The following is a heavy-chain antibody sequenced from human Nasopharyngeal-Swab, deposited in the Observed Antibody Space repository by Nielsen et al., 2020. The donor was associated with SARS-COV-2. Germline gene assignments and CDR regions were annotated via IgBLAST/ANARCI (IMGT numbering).Heavy chain of an antibody. CDR3: ARDSGAPMDV. CDR1: GFSFSSYA. CDR2: ISYDGSNK. J-gene: IGHJ6*02. V-gene: IGHV3-30-3*01. Sequence: GESLKISCAAYGFSFSSYAMSWVRQAPGKGLEWVAVISYDGSNKYYADSVKGRFTISRDNSKNTLYLQMNSLRAEDTAVCYCARDSGAPMDVWGQGTTVTVSS. D-gene: IGHD3-10*01.